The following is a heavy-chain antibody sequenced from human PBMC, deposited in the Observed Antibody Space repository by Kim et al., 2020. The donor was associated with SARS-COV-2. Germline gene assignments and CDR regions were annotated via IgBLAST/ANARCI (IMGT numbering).Heavy chain of an antibody. J-gene: IGHJ5*02. D-gene: IGHD6-19*01. Sequence: NYNPSLESRVTISVDTSKTQFSLKLSSVTAADTAVYYCARDRSGLNWFDPWGQGTLVTVSS. CDR3: ARDRSGLNWFDP. V-gene: IGHV4-59*01.